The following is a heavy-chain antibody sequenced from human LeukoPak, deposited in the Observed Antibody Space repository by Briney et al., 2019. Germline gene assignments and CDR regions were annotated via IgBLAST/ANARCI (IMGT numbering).Heavy chain of an antibody. D-gene: IGHD3-9*01. CDR1: GYTFTNYG. CDR3: ARDSGPYYDILTGYFVGFLTPRLHYFDY. V-gene: IGHV1-18*01. Sequence: APVKVSCKASGYTFTNYGIIWVRQAPGRGLEWMGWSSAYSDNTNYAQKFQGRVTMTTDTSTNTAYMELRSLTSDDTAVYYCARDSGPYYDILTGYFVGFLTPRLHYFDYWGQGTLVTVSS. J-gene: IGHJ4*02. CDR2: SSAYSDNT.